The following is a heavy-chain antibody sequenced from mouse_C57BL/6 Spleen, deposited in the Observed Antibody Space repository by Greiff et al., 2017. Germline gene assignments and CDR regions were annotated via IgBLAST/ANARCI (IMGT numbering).Heavy chain of an antibody. CDR2: IYPGSGST. Sequence: QVQLQQPGAELVKPGASVKMSCKASGYTFTSYWITWVKQRPGQGLEWIGDIYPGSGSTNYNEKFKSKATLTVDTSSSTAYMQLSSLTSEDSAVYYCARAYYSNWLFYYWGQGTTLTVSS. CDR1: GYTFTSYW. J-gene: IGHJ2*01. V-gene: IGHV1-55*01. D-gene: IGHD2-5*01. CDR3: ARAYYSNWLFYY.